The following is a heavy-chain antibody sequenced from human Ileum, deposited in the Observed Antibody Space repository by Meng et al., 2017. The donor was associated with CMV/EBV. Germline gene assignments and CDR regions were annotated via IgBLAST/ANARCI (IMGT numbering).Heavy chain of an antibody. J-gene: IGHJ6*02. CDR3: ARDDIVVVLMGYYGMDV. V-gene: IGHV3-21*01. Sequence: GESLKISCAASGFTFSSYGIHWVRQAPGKGLEWVSSISSSSSYIYYADSVKGRFTISRDNAKNSLYLQMNSLRAEDTAVYYCARDDIVVVLMGYYGMDVWGQGTTVTVSS. CDR2: ISSSSSYI. CDR1: GFTFSSYG. D-gene: IGHD2-2*01.